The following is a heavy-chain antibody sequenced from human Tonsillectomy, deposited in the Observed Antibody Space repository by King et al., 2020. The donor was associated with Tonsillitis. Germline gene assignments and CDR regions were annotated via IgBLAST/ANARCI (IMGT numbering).Heavy chain of an antibody. CDR1: GFTFSSYT. V-gene: IGHV3-48*01. D-gene: IGHD2-15*01. Sequence: VQLVESGGTLVQPGGSLRLSCTASGFTFSSYTMSWVRQAPGKGLEWVSSIRGSSSSIYYADSVKGRFTISRDNVKNSVYLQMISLRSEDTAVYYCARRSQGDTVLVVAAHDAFDIWGQGTMVTVSS. CDR3: ARRSQGDTVLVVAAHDAFDI. J-gene: IGHJ3*02. CDR2: IRGSSSSI.